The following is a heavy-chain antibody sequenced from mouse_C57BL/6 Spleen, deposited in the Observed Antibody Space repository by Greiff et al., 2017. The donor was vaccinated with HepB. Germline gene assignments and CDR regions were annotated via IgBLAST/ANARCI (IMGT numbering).Heavy chain of an antibody. D-gene: IGHD1-1*01. CDR2: IRNKANGYTT. CDR3: ARWGYVSSYVGWFAY. V-gene: IGHV7-3*01. Sequence: EVKLMESGGGLVQPGGSLSLSCAASGFTFTDYYMSWVRQPPGKALEWLGFIRNKANGYTTEYSASVKGRFTISRDNSQSILYLQMNALRAEDSATYYCARWGYVSSYVGWFAYWGQGTLVTVSA. J-gene: IGHJ3*01. CDR1: GFTFTDYY.